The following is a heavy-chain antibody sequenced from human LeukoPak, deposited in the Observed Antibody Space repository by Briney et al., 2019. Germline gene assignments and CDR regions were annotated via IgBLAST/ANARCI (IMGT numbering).Heavy chain of an antibody. V-gene: IGHV3-7*01. CDR2: IKEDGSEK. J-gene: IGHJ4*02. CDR1: GFTFSSYW. CDR3: ARGQYTTSWFSSRD. Sequence: PGGSLRLSCAASGFTFSSYWMSWVRQAPGKGLEWVANIKEDGSEKYYVDSVKGRFTISRDNAKKSLYLQMNSLRVEDTAVYYRARGQYTTSWFSSRDWGQGTLVTVSS. D-gene: IGHD6-13*01.